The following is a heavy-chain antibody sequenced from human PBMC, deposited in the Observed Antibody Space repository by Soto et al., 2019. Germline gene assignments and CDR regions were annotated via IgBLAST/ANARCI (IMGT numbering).Heavy chain of an antibody. CDR2: MNPNSGGT. CDR1: GYTFTGYY. J-gene: IGHJ3*02. V-gene: IGHV1-2*04. CDR3: ERGVSIVVVVAATEGFAFDI. Sequence: QVQLVQSGAEVKKPGASVKVSCKASGYTFTGYYMHWVRQAPGQGLEWMGWMNPNSGGTNYAQKFQGWVTMTRDTSISTAYMEVSRLRSDDTAVYYWERGVSIVVVVAATEGFAFDIWGQGTMVTVSS. D-gene: IGHD2-15*01.